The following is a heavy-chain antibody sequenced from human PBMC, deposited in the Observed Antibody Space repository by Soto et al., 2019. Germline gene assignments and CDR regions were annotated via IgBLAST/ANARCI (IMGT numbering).Heavy chain of an antibody. J-gene: IGHJ5*02. CDR2: ISQSGDNT. CDR1: GFTFSSHA. V-gene: IGHV3-23*01. Sequence: EVQLLESGGDLVQPGGSLRLSCVGSGFTFSSHAMSWVRQAPGKGLEWVSAISQSGDNTYYGDSVKDRFTVSRDNSKNTMYLQMNSLRADDTAVYYCAKGSYTNYNWFDPWGQGTLVTVSS. CDR3: AKGSYTNYNWFDP. D-gene: IGHD2-8*01.